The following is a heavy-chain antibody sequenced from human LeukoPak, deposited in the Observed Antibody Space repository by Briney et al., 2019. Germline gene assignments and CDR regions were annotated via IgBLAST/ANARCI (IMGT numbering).Heavy chain of an antibody. Sequence: SETLSLTCTVSGGSISSSYYSWIRQPAGKGLEWIGRIYISGSTNYNPSLKSRVTMSVDTSKNQFSLKLSSVTAADTAVYYCARDHLDGHFDYWGQGTLVTDSS. CDR1: GGSISSSY. V-gene: IGHV4-4*07. CDR3: ARDHLDGHFDY. D-gene: IGHD5-24*01. CDR2: IYISGST. J-gene: IGHJ4*02.